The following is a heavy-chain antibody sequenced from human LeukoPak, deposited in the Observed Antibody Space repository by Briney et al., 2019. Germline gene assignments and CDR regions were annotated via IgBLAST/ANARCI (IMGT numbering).Heavy chain of an antibody. J-gene: IGHJ4*02. V-gene: IGHV1-18*01. CDR2: IRGDNGNT. D-gene: IGHD3-9*01. CDR1: GYTFSNYG. Sequence: GASVKVSCKASGYTFSNYGISWVRQAPGQGLEWVGWIRGDNGNTNYAQKFQGRVTMTTETSTSTAYMELGSLGSAETAVYYCARVDLLTGYYFFDYWGQGTLVTVSS. CDR3: ARVDLLTGYYFFDY.